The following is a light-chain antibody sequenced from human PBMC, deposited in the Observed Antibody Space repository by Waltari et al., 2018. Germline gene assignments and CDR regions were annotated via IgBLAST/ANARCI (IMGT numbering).Light chain of an antibody. J-gene: IGLJ3*02. CDR2: VNRDGSH. CDR1: SGHSSNA. Sequence: QLVLTQSPSASASLGASVKLTCTLSSGHSSNAIAWLQQQPEKGPRYLMKVNRDGSHSKGDEIPDRFSGASSGAERYLTISSLQSEDEADYYCQTGGHGTWVFGGGTKLTVL. V-gene: IGLV4-69*01. CDR3: QTGGHGTWV.